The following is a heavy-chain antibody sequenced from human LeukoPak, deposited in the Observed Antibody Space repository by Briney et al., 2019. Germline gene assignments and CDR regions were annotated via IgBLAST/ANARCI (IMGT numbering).Heavy chain of an antibody. V-gene: IGHV3-9*03. J-gene: IGHJ4*02. D-gene: IGHD1-26*01. CDR1: GVTFSSYA. Sequence: GGSSRLSCAASGVTFSSYAMSWVRHAAAGGLEGVSGISRYSGSISCADSVKGRFTISRDNAKTSLYLQMNSLRAEDMALYYCAKASNSGSYYRVSYFDYWGQGTLVTVSS. CDR3: AKASNSGSYYRVSYFDY. CDR2: ISRYSGSI.